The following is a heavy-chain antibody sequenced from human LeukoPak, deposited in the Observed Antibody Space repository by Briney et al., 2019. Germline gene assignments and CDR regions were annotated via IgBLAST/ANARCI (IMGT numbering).Heavy chain of an antibody. CDR3: ARGPPLFDP. CDR1: GFTFSSYW. J-gene: IGHJ5*02. V-gene: IGHV3-74*01. Sequence: GGSLRLSCAASGFTFSSYWTHWVRQAPGKGLVWVSRINTDGSSTSYADSVKGRFTISRDNAKNSLYLQMNSLRAEDTAVYYCARGPPLFDPWGQGTLVTVSS. CDR2: INTDGSST.